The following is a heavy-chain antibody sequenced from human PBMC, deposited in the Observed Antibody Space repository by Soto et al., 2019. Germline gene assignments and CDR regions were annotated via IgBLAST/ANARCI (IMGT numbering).Heavy chain of an antibody. Sequence: QVQLQESGPGLVKPSQTLSLTCTVSGGSISSGGYYWSWIRQHPGKGLEWIGYIYYSGSTYYNPSLKSRVTISVDTSKNQFSLKLSSVTAADTAVYYCVRGIWSGYYWFDPWGQGTLVTVSS. CDR1: GGSISSGGYY. D-gene: IGHD3-3*01. CDR3: VRGIWSGYYWFDP. V-gene: IGHV4-31*03. CDR2: IYYSGST. J-gene: IGHJ5*02.